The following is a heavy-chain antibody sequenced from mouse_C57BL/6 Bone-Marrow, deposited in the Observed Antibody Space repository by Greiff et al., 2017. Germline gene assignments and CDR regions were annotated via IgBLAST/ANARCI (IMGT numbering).Heavy chain of an antibody. CDR1: GYTFNSYT. D-gene: IGHD1-1*01. CDR3: ARQGYYGRSLAMDY. V-gene: IGHV1-4*01. Sequence: VKLMESGAELARPGASVKMSCKASGYTFNSYTMHWVKQRPGQGLEWIGYINPSSGYTKYNQKFKDKATLTADKSSSTAYMQLSSLTSEDSAVYYCARQGYYGRSLAMDYWGQGTSVTVSS. J-gene: IGHJ4*01. CDR2: INPSSGYT.